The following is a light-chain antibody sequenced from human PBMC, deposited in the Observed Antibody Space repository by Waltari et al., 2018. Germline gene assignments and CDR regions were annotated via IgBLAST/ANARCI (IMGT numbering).Light chain of an antibody. CDR3: MQAIHLPLT. V-gene: IGKV2-29*02. CDR2: EVS. J-gene: IGKJ4*01. CDR1: QSLLYSDGKTY. Sequence: DVVMTQTPFSLSVTPGQPASISCKSSQSLLYSDGKTYLYWYLQKPGQSPHLLIYEVSSRVSGVPDRFSGSGSGTDFTLKISRVEADDVGVYYCMQAIHLPLTFGGGTKVEIK.